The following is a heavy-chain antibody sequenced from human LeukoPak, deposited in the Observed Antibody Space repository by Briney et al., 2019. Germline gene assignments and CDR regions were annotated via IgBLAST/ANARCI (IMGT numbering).Heavy chain of an antibody. CDR1: AYIFTSYC. D-gene: IGHD6-6*01. CDR3: ARRGRSSSNFDF. CDR2: LDPTDSYT. V-gene: IGHV5-10-1*01. Sequence: GLSRKCSCKGSAYIFTSYCITWVRQMPGKGLEWMGMLDPTDSYTNYSPSFQGHVTISTDKSISTAYLQWSSLKASDTAIYYCARRGRSSSNFDFWGQGTLVTVSS. J-gene: IGHJ4*02.